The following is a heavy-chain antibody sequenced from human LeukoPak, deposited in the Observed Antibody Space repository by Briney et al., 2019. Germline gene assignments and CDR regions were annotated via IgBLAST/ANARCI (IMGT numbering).Heavy chain of an antibody. CDR1: GYTFTNSY. D-gene: IGHD3-16*01. J-gene: IGHJ5*02. Sequence: ASVKVSCKASGYTFTNSYIHWVRQAPGQVLEWMGLINPDGGNTNYAQNFQGRVTLTRDTSTSTVYMELSSLRSEDTAVYYCARVSYVFEFDPWGQGTLVTVSS. V-gene: IGHV1-46*01. CDR3: ARVSYVFEFDP. CDR2: INPDGGNT.